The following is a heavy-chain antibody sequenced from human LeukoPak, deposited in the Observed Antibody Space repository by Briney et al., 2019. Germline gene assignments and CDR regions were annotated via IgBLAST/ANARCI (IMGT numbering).Heavy chain of an antibody. D-gene: IGHD4-23*01. CDR1: GFTFDDYA. J-gene: IGHJ4*02. CDR3: ARERWLDY. CDR2: ISWNSGSI. V-gene: IGHV3-9*01. Sequence: PGGSQRLSCAASGFTFDDYAMHWVRQAPGKGLEWVSGISWNSGSIGYADSVKGRFTISRDNAKNSLYLQMHSLRAEDTAVYYCARERWLDYWGQGTLVTVSS.